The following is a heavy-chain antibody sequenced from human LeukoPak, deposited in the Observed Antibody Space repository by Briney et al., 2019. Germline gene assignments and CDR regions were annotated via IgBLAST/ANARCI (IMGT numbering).Heavy chain of an antibody. CDR3: AHLTMLPGINWFDP. Sequence: SGPTLIHPTQPLTLTCTFSGFSPRSLSEGVGWIRGTPGKALEWLLVIYWNDGQRYRPSLQGRLAIAKDASKNQLILTMINMDPADTGTYYCAHLTMLPGINWFDPWGQGTLVTVAS. CDR2: IYWNDGQ. V-gene: IGHV2-5*01. CDR1: GFSPRSLSEG. D-gene: IGHD3-16*01. J-gene: IGHJ5*02.